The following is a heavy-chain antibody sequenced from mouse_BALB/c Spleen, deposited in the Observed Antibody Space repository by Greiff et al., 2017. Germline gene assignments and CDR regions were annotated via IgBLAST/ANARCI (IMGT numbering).Heavy chain of an antibody. CDR2: IRNKANGYTT. V-gene: IGHV7-3*02. J-gene: IGHJ4*01. Sequence: EVQLVESGGGLVQPGGSLRLSCATSGFTFTDYYMSWVRQPPGKALEWLGFIRNKANGYTTEYSASVKGRFTISRDNSQSILYLQMNTLRAEDSATYYCATLYYYGSSYYAMDDWGQGTSVTVSS. CDR3: ATLYYYGSSYYAMDD. D-gene: IGHD1-1*01. CDR1: GFTFTDYY.